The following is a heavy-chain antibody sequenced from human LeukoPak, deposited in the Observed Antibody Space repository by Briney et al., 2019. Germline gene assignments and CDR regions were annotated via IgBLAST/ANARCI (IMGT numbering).Heavy chain of an antibody. CDR1: GYTFSNYW. J-gene: IGHJ3*02. V-gene: IGHV5-51*01. CDR3: ARRPPTVVTLSRDALHI. CDR2: IYPADSDT. Sequence: GESLKISCKGSGYTFSNYWIGWVRQMPGKGLEWMGIIYPADSDTTYSPSFRGQVTISADKSINTAYLQWSSLTASDTAMYYCARRPPTVVTLSRDALHIWGQGTVTVSS. D-gene: IGHD4-23*01.